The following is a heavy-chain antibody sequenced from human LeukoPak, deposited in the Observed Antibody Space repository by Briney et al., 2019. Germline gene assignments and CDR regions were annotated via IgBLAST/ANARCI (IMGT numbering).Heavy chain of an antibody. CDR2: ISGGGGTT. Sequence: GGSLRLSCAASGFTFSSYGMSWVRQAPGKGLEWVSAISGGGGTTYYADSVKGRFTISRDNSKNTLYSEMNSLRAEDTAVYYCAKTFGWPYYFDYWGQGTLVTVSS. D-gene: IGHD2/OR15-2a*01. J-gene: IGHJ4*02. CDR3: AKTFGWPYYFDY. CDR1: GFTFSSYG. V-gene: IGHV3-23*01.